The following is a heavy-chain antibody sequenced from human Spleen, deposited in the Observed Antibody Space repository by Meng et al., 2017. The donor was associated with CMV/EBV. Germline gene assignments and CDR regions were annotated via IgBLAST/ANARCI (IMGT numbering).Heavy chain of an antibody. V-gene: IGHV4-38-2*02. Sequence: SETLSLTCTVSAHSISSAYQWAWIRQSPGKGLEWIGTIYPSGRTYYSQSLKSRVTMSLDTSRKQFSLELRPVTAADTAVYYCASQTEYSAYELFFDYWGQGTLVTVSS. CDR1: AHSISSAYQ. J-gene: IGHJ4*02. D-gene: IGHD5-12*01. CDR2: IYPSGRT. CDR3: ASQTEYSAYELFFDY.